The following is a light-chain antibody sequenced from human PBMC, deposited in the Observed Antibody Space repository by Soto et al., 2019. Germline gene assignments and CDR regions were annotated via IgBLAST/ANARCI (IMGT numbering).Light chain of an antibody. CDR1: QSVSSSY. V-gene: IGKV3-20*01. CDR2: GAS. CDR3: QQNGRSPPWT. Sequence: EIVLTQSPGTLSLSPGERATLSCRASQSVSSSYLVWYQQKPGQAPRLLIYGASIRATGIPDRFSGSGSGTDFTLTISRLEPEDFAVYYCQQNGRSPPWTFGQGTKGEIK. J-gene: IGKJ1*01.